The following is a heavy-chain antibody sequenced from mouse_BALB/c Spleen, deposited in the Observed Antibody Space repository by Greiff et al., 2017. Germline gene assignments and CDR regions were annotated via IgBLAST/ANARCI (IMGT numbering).Heavy chain of an antibody. J-gene: IGHJ2*01. CDR1: GFNIKDYY. V-gene: IGHV14-1*02. Sequence: VQLKQSGAELVRPGALVKLSCKASGFNIKDYYMHWVKQRPEQGLEWIGWIDPENGNTIYDPKFQGKASITADTSSNTAYLQLSSLTSEDTAVYYCARPPSLRYYFDYWGQGTTLTVSS. CDR2: IDPENGNT. D-gene: IGHD1-1*01. CDR3: ARPPSLRYYFDY.